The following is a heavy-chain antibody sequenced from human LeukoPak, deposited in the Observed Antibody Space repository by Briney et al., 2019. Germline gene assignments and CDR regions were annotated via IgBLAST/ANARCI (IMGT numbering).Heavy chain of an antibody. Sequence: PSETLSLTCTVSGGSISSSSYYWGWIRQPPGKGLEWIGSIYYSGSTYYNPSLKSRVTISVDTSKDQFSLKLSSVTAADTAVYYCAREGIAAADTGNYYYYYYMDVWGKGTTVTISS. V-gene: IGHV4-39*07. D-gene: IGHD6-13*01. CDR1: GGSISSSSYY. CDR2: IYYSGST. CDR3: AREGIAAADTGNYYYYYYMDV. J-gene: IGHJ6*03.